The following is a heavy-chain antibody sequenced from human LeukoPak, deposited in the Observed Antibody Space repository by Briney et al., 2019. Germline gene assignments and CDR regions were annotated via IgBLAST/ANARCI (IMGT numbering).Heavy chain of an antibody. CDR2: IYHSGST. J-gene: IGHJ4*02. V-gene: IGHV4-30-2*01. Sequence: PSQTLSLTCTVSGGSISSGGYYWSWIRQPPGKGLEWIGYIYHSGSTYYNPSLKSRATISVDRSKNQFSLKLSSVTAADTAVYYCARGSRNSPFDYWGQGTLVTVSS. D-gene: IGHD6-13*01. CDR3: ARGSRNSPFDY. CDR1: GGSISSGGYY.